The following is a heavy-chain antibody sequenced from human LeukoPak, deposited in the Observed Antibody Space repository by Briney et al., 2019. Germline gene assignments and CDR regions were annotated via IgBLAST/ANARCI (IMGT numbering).Heavy chain of an antibody. Sequence: PGGSLRLSCAASGFTFSSHGMHWVRQAPGKGLEWVAFIRYDGSNKYYADSVKGRFTISRDNSKNTLYLQMNSLRAEDTAVYYCAKDPAPIYGSGSRDPTYYFDYWGQGTLVTVSS. V-gene: IGHV3-30*02. CDR3: AKDPAPIYGSGSRDPTYYFDY. CDR2: IRYDGSNK. J-gene: IGHJ4*02. D-gene: IGHD3-10*01. CDR1: GFTFSSHG.